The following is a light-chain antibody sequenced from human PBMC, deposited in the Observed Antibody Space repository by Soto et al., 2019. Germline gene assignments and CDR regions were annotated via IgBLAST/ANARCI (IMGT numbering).Light chain of an antibody. V-gene: IGKV3-20*01. CDR2: GAS. J-gene: IGKJ1*01. CDR1: QSVSSSY. CDR3: QQYGSSPRT. Sequence: EIGLTQSPGTLSLSPGERATLSCRASQSVSSSYLAWYQQKPGQAPRPLIYGASSRATGIPDRFSGSGSGTDFTLTISRLEPEDFAVYYCQQYGSSPRTFGQGTKVDIK.